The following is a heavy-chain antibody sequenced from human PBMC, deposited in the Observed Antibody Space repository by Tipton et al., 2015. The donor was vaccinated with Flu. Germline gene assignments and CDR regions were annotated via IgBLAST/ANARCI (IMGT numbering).Heavy chain of an antibody. CDR3: ARDIGTGWSRGAFDI. Sequence: QSEAEVRKPGASVKVSCKASGYAFTANYIHWVRLAPGQGLEWMGRIRPTTGDTKFAQKFQGRVTMTRDTSTSTVYMDLTRLRSDDTAVYYCARDIGTGWSRGAFDIWGQGTMVTVS. V-gene: IGHV1-2*06. J-gene: IGHJ3*02. CDR2: IRPTTGDT. CDR1: GYAFTANY. D-gene: IGHD6-19*01.